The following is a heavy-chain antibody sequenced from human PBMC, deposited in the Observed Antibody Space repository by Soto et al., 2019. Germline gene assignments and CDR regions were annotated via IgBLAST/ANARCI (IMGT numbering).Heavy chain of an antibody. V-gene: IGHV3-15*07. J-gene: IGHJ4*02. CDR1: GFTFPNAW. CDR3: TTDSYSSIIVVRFDY. Sequence: EVQLVESGGGLVKPGGSLRLSCAASGFTFPNAWINWVRQAPGKGLEWVGRIKSKTAGGTTDYAAPVKGRFAVSRDDSRNMVYLQMNNLKTEDTGIYHCTTDSYSSIIVVRFDYWGQGTVVTVSS. CDR2: IKSKTAGGTT. D-gene: IGHD3-22*01.